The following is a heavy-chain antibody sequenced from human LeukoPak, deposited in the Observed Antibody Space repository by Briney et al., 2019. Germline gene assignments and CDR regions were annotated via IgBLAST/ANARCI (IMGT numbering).Heavy chain of an antibody. CDR1: GGTFSSYA. J-gene: IGHJ4*02. D-gene: IGHD2-2*01. V-gene: IGHV1-69*04. CDR2: IIPILGIA. CDR3: ARALPAVTYYFDY. Sequence: SVKVSCKASGGTFSSYAISWVRQAPGQGLEWMGRIIPILGIANYAQKFQGRVTITADKSTSTAYMELSSLRSEDTAVYYCARALPAVTYYFDYWGQGTLVTVSS.